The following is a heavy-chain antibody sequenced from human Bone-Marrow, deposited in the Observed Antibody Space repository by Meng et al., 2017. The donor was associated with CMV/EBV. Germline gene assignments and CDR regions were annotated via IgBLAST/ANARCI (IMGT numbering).Heavy chain of an antibody. D-gene: IGHD2-15*01. V-gene: IGHV1-2*02. CDR2: INPNSGGT. Sequence: FTDYYMQWVRQAPGQGLEWMGWINPNSGGTKYTQKLQGRVTMTRDTSTSTAYMELRSLISDDTAVYYCARGVKFCRGGSCYPPQIDSWGQGTLVTVSS. CDR3: ARGVKFCRGGSCYPPQIDS. J-gene: IGHJ5*01. CDR1: FTDYY.